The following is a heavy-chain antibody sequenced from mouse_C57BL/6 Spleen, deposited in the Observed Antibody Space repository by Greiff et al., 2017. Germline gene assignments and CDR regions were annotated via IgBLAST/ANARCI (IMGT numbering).Heavy chain of an antibody. CDR1: GYSFTGYF. D-gene: IGHD1-1*01. V-gene: IGHV1-20*01. CDR2: INPYNGDT. Sequence: EVQVVESGPELVKPGDSVKISCKASGYSFTGYFMNWVMQSHGKSLEWIGRINPYNGDTFYNQKFKGKATLTVDKSSSTAHMELRSLTSEDSAVYYCAREYYGSSSRYFDVWGTGTTVTVSS. J-gene: IGHJ1*03. CDR3: AREYYGSSSRYFDV.